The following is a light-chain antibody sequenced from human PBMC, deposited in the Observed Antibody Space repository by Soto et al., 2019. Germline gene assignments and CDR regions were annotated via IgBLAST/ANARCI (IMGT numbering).Light chain of an antibody. V-gene: IGKV3-20*01. CDR3: QQFGSSPGFT. Sequence: EIVLTQSPGTLSLSPGERATLSCRASQSINSRYLAWYQQKPGQAPGLLIYGASSRATGIPDRFSGSGSGTDFTLTISRLEPEDFAVYYSQQFGSSPGFTFGPGTKVDIK. CDR2: GAS. J-gene: IGKJ3*01. CDR1: QSINSRY.